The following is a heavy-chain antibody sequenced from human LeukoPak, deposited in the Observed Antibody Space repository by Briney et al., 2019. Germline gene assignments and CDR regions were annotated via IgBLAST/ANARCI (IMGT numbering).Heavy chain of an antibody. D-gene: IGHD3-10*01. CDR3: ARDSPMVRGLIGYFDL. CDR2: IYYSGSS. Sequence: SETLSLTCTVSGVSISGYYWSWIRHPPGKGLEWIVSIYYSGSSNYNPSLKSRVTISLDTSKNQFALNLTSVTAADTAEYYCARDSPMVRGLIGYFDLWGRGTLVTVSS. CDR1: GVSISGYY. J-gene: IGHJ2*01. V-gene: IGHV4-59*01.